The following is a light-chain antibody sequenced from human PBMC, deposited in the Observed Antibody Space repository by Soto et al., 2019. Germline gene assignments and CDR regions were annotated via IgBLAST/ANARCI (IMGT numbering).Light chain of an antibody. CDR2: WAS. J-gene: IGKJ1*01. CDR1: QSVLYSYNNKNY. V-gene: IGKV4-1*01. CDR3: HQYHSSPWT. Sequence: VMTQSPDSLAVSLGERATINCKSSQSVLYSYNNKNYLAWYQQKPGQPPKLLIYWASTRDSVVPDRFGVSRSGTDFTLTISSLQAEDVALYFCHQYHSSPWTFGQGTKVEIK.